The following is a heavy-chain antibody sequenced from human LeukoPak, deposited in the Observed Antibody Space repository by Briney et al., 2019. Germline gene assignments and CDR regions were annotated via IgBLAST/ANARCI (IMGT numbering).Heavy chain of an antibody. CDR1: GGTFSSYT. Sequence: GASVKVSCKASGGTFSSYTISWVRQAPGQGLEWMGRIIPILGIANYAQKFQGRVTITADKSTSTAYMELSSLRSEDTAVYYCARVPPRRDSPSHDWFDPWGQGTLVTVSS. V-gene: IGHV1-69*02. D-gene: IGHD3-22*01. CDR3: ARVPPRRDSPSHDWFDP. CDR2: IIPILGIA. J-gene: IGHJ5*02.